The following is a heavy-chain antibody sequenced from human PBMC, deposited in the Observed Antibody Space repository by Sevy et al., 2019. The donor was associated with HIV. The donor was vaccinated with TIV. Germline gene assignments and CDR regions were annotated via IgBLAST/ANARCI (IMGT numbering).Heavy chain of an antibody. V-gene: IGHV4-4*02. J-gene: IGHJ4*02. CDR1: GGSISSTNW. CDR3: AREKTTAFAFDL. Sequence: SETLSLTCAVSGGSISSTNWWSWVRQPPGKGLEWIGEVYDSGSTNYNPSLKSRVSISVDKAKNQFSEKKSKVTAADTAVYYCAREKTTAFAFDLWGQGALVTVSS. D-gene: IGHD4-17*01. CDR2: VYDSGST.